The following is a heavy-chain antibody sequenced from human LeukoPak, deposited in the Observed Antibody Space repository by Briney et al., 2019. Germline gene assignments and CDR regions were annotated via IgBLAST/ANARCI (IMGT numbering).Heavy chain of an antibody. D-gene: IGHD6-13*01. J-gene: IGHJ4*02. Sequence: GGSLRLSCAASGFTFSSYAMHWVRQAPGKGLEWVAVISYDGSNKYYADSVKGRFTISRDNSKNTLYLQMNSLRAEDTAVYYCARGNIAAAEDYWGRGTLVTVSS. CDR2: ISYDGSNK. V-gene: IGHV3-30-3*01. CDR1: GFTFSSYA. CDR3: ARGNIAAAEDY.